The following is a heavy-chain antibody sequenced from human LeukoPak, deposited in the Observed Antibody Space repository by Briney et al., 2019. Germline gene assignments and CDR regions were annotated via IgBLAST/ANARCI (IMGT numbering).Heavy chain of an antibody. Sequence: GGSLRLSCAASGFTFSRYWMHWVRQVPGKGLVWVSHINRDESNTNYADSVKGRFTISRDNAKNTLYLQMNSLRVEDTAVFYCAKGAAAAGIFDYWGQGTLVTVSS. CDR3: AKGAAAAGIFDY. CDR1: GFTFSRYW. J-gene: IGHJ4*02. V-gene: IGHV3-74*01. CDR2: INRDESNT. D-gene: IGHD6-13*01.